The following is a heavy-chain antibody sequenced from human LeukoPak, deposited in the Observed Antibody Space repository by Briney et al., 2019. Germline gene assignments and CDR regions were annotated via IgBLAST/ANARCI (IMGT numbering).Heavy chain of an antibody. CDR1: GFTFSRDW. D-gene: IGHD4/OR15-4a*01. Sequence: PGGSLRLSCAASGFTFSRDWVIWVRQAPGRGLQWVANINQDGSQKNYVDSVKGRFTISRDDAKNLLYLQMNSLRAEDTAVYYCARDGLSGARDYWGQGTLVTVSS. CDR3: ARDGLSGARDY. J-gene: IGHJ4*02. V-gene: IGHV3-7*01. CDR2: INQDGSQK.